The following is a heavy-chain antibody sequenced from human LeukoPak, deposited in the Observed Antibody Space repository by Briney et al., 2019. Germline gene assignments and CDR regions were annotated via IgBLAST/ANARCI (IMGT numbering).Heavy chain of an antibody. J-gene: IGHJ5*02. CDR3: ARTRFYSGSGSYNWLDP. Sequence: GASVKVSCKASGYTFISYRISWVRQAPGQGLEGMGWISAHNANTNYAQRLRDRVTMTTDTSTSTAYLELRSLRSDETAVYYCARTRFYSGSGSYNWLDPWGQGTLVTVSS. CDR1: GYTFISYR. D-gene: IGHD3-10*01. CDR2: ISAHNANT. V-gene: IGHV1-18*01.